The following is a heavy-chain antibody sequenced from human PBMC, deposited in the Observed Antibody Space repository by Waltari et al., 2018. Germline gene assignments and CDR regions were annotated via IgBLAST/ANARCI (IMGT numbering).Heavy chain of an antibody. CDR2: INPNSGGT. CDR1: GYTFTGYY. D-gene: IGHD2-8*01. CDR3: ARDHCTNGVCWTGYFDL. Sequence: QVQLVQSGAEVKKPGASVKVSCKASGYTFTGYYLHWVRQAPGQGLEWMGWINPNSGGTNYAQKFQGRVTMTRDTSISTAYMELSRLRSDHTAVYYCARDHCTNGVCWTGYFDLWGRGTLVTVSS. V-gene: IGHV1-2*02. J-gene: IGHJ2*01.